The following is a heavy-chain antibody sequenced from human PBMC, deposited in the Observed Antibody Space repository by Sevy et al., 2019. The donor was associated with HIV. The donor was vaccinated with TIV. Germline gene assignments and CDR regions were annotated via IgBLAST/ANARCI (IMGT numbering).Heavy chain of an antibody. J-gene: IGHJ3*02. CDR2: IIPMFDTA. CDR3: AGDRDITFGGGDAFDI. Sequence: ASVKVSCKASGGTFDTYTISWLRQAPGQGLEWMGGIIPMFDTANYAQKFRGRVTITADDSTNTAYMDLSSLRSEDSAVYYCAGDRDITFGGGDAFDIWGQGTMVTVSS. V-gene: IGHV1-69*13. CDR1: GGTFDTYT. D-gene: IGHD3-16*01.